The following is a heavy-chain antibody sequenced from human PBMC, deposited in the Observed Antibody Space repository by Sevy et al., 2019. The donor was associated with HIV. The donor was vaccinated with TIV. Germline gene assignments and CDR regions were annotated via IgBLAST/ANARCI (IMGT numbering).Heavy chain of an antibody. Sequence: ASVKVSCKASGYTFTSYGISWVRQAPGQGLEWMGWISAYNGNTNYAQKLQGRVTMTTDTSTSTAYMELRSLRSDDTAVYYCARISIYYDILTGYYFNYYYGMDVRGQGTTVTVSS. V-gene: IGHV1-18*04. J-gene: IGHJ6*02. CDR3: ARISIYYDILTGYYFNYYYGMDV. CDR2: ISAYNGNT. D-gene: IGHD3-9*01. CDR1: GYTFTSYG.